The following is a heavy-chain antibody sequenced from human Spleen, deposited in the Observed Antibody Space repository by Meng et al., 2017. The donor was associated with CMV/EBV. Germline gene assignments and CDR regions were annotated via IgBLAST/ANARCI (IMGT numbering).Heavy chain of an antibody. V-gene: IGHV3-15*01. Sequence: GALKISCAASGFTFSNAWMSWVRQAPGKGLEWVGRIKTKTDGGTTDYAAPVTGRFTISRDDSKNTLYLQMNSLKTEDTAVYYCTTGSFWDYFDYWGQGTLVTVSS. CDR3: TTGSFWDYFDY. J-gene: IGHJ4*02. D-gene: IGHD3-10*01. CDR1: GFTFSNAW. CDR2: IKTKTDGGTT.